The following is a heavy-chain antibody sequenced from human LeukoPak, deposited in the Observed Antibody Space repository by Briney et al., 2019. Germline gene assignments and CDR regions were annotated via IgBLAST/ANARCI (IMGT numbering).Heavy chain of an antibody. D-gene: IGHD6-13*01. CDR2: VYSGGKT. CDR1: GFSFTDAW. J-gene: IGHJ4*02. CDR3: ARQAAAGLDY. V-gene: IGHV3-66*02. Sequence: GGSLRLSCAASGFSFTDAWMTWVRQAPGKGLEWVSVVYSGGKTFYADSVKGRFTISRDTSKNTVYLQMNTLRADDTAVYYCARQAAAGLDYWGQGTLVTVSS.